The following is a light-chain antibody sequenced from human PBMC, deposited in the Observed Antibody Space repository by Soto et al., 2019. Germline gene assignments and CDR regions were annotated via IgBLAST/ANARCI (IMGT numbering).Light chain of an antibody. Sequence: DIQMTQSPSTLSASVGDRVTITCRASQSISSWLAWYQQKPGKAPKLLIYKASSLESGFPSRFSGSGSGTEFTLTISSLQPDDCATYYCQQYNSYSYTFGQGTKLEIK. CDR3: QQYNSYSYT. V-gene: IGKV1-5*03. CDR2: KAS. CDR1: QSISSW. J-gene: IGKJ2*01.